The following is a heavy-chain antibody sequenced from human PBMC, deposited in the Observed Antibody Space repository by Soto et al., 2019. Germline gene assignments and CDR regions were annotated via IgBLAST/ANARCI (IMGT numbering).Heavy chain of an antibody. D-gene: IGHD1-26*01. V-gene: IGHV1-18*01. CDR2: ISAYNGNT. CDR1: GYTFTSYG. J-gene: IGHJ6*03. Sequence: GASVKVSCKASGYTFTSYGISWVRQAPGQGLEWMGWISAYNGNTNYAQKLQGRVTMTTDTSTSTAYMELRSLRSDDTAVYYCARSVPVNSGSYGYYYMDVWGKGTTVTVSS. CDR3: ARSVPVNSGSYGYYYMDV.